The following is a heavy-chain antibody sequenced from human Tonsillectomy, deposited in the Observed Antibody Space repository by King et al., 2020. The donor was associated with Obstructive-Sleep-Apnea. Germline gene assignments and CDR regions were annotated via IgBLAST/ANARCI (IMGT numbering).Heavy chain of an antibody. Sequence: VQLVESGGGLVKPGGSLRLSCAASVFTFSSYSMNWVRHSPGQGLEWDSSISSSSIYIYYANSVKGRFTISRDNAKNSLYRQMNGLRAEDTAVYYCARGSTHFDYWGQGTLVTVSS. CDR2: ISSSSIYI. J-gene: IGHJ4*02. CDR3: ARGSTHFDY. CDR1: VFTFSSYS. V-gene: IGHV3-21*01. D-gene: IGHD5/OR15-5a*01.